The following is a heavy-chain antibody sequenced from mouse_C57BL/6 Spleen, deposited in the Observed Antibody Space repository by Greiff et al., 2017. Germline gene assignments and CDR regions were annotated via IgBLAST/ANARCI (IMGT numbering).Heavy chain of an antibody. CDR1: GYAFTNYL. V-gene: IGHV1-54*01. D-gene: IGHD2-4*01. CDR2: INPGSGGT. J-gene: IGHJ3*01. CDR3: ARRYDYDRFAY. Sequence: VQLKESGAELVRPGTSVKVSCKASGYAFTNYLIEWVKQRPGQGLEWIGVINPGSGGTNYNEKFKGKATLTADKSSSTAYMQLSSLTSEDSAVYFCARRYDYDRFAYWGQGTLVTVSA.